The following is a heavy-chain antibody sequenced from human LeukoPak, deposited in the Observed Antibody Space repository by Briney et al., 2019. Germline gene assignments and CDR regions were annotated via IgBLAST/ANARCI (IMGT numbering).Heavy chain of an antibody. V-gene: IGHV4-59*01. Sequence: SETLSLTCTVSGGSISSYYWSWIRQPPGKGLEWIGYIYYSGSTNYNPSLKSRVTISVDTSKNQFSLNLSSVTAADTAVYYCARGGDSKHLVNWGQGALVTVSS. D-gene: IGHD3-3*02. CDR2: IYYSGST. CDR3: ARGGDSKHLVN. J-gene: IGHJ4*02. CDR1: GGSISSYY.